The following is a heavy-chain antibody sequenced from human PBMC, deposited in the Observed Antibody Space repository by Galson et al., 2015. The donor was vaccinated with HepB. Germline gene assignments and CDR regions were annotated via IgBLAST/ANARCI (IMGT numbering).Heavy chain of an antibody. Sequence: QSGAEVKKPGESLKISCKGSGYSFTSYWIGWVRQMPGKGLEWMGIIYPGDSDTRYSPSFQGQVTISADKSISTAYLQWSSLKASDTAMYYCARHRISIAAAGKEDWFDPWGQGTLVTVSS. CDR2: IYPGDSDT. D-gene: IGHD6-13*01. CDR3: ARHRISIAAAGKEDWFDP. J-gene: IGHJ5*02. CDR1: GYSFTSYW. V-gene: IGHV5-51*01.